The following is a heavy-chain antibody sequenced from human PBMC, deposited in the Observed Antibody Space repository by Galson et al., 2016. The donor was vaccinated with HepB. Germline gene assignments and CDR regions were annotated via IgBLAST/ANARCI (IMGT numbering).Heavy chain of an antibody. CDR3: ARGPDYGDWVDFLDC. D-gene: IGHD4-17*01. V-gene: IGHV3-66*03. J-gene: IGHJ4*02. Sequence: SLRLSCAASGFTVSTNYMSWVRQAPGKGLEWVSVIYSSGSTYYADSVKGRFTFSRDNSKNTLYLQMNSLRAEDTAAYYCARGPDYGDWVDFLDCWGQGTLVTVSS. CDR1: GFTVSTNY. CDR2: IYSSGST.